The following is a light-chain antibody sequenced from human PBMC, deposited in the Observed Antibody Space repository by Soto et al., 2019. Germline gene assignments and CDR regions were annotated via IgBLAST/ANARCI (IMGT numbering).Light chain of an antibody. CDR1: QSVSSNY. J-gene: IGKJ4*01. CDR2: GAS. Sequence: EIVLTQSPGTLSLSPGERATLSCRASQSVSSNYLAWYQQKPGQAPRLLIYGASSRATGIPDRFSGSGSGTDFTLTISRLEPKDFAVYYCQQYGSSPFTFGGGTKVEIK. V-gene: IGKV3-20*01. CDR3: QQYGSSPFT.